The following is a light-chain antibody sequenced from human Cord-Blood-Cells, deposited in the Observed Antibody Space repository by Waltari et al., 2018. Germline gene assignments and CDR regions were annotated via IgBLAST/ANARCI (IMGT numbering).Light chain of an antibody. V-gene: IGKV3-20*01. CDR1: QGGSSSS. CDR2: GAS. Sequence: EIVLTQSPGTRSLAPGERATLSCRASQGGSSSSLAWYQQKPGQAPRLLIYGASSRASCIPDRFSGSGSGTDFTLTISRLEPEDFAVYYCQQYGSSPRTFGQGTKVEIK. J-gene: IGKJ1*01. CDR3: QQYGSSPRT.